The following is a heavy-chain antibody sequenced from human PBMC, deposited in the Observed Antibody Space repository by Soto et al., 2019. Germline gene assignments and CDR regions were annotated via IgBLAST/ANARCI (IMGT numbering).Heavy chain of an antibody. CDR1: GYTFTDYY. J-gene: IGHJ4*02. CDR3: AREVGEIVQRVYALPWY. CDR2: INPNSGAT. D-gene: IGHD2-8*01. V-gene: IGHV1-2*02. Sequence: ASVKVSCKASGYTFTDYYMHWVRQAPGQGLEWMGWINPNSGATRSAQRLQGRVTMTRDTSIRPDHMELSRLTSDDTAVYYCAREVGEIVQRVYALPWYWGQGTLVTVSS.